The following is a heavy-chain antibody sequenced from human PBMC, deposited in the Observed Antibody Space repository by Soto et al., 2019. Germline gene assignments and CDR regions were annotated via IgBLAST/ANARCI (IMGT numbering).Heavy chain of an antibody. CDR1: GGTFSSYA. V-gene: IGHV1-69*06. D-gene: IGHD2-2*02. CDR2: IIPIFGTA. J-gene: IGHJ6*02. CDR3: ARDIRPYCSSTSCYKYGMDV. Sequence: SVKVSCKASGGTFSSYAISWVRQAPGQGLEWMGGIIPIFGTANYAQKFQGRVTITADKSTSTAYMELSSLRSEDTAVYYCARDIRPYCSSTSCYKYGMDVWGQGTTVTVSS.